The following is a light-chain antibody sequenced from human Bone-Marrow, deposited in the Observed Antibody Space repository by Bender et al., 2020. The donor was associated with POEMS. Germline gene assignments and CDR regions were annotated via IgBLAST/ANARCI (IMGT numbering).Light chain of an antibody. Sequence: QSALTQPASVSASPGQSITISCTGTSSDVGGYNYVSWYQQHPNKAPKLIIYSVTNRPSGVPDRFSGSKSGTSASLAITGLQAEDEGDYYCSSYTSSRTVVFGGGTKLTVL. CDR3: SSYTSSRTVV. V-gene: IGLV2-14*03. CDR1: SSDVGGYNY. J-gene: IGLJ2*01. CDR2: SVT.